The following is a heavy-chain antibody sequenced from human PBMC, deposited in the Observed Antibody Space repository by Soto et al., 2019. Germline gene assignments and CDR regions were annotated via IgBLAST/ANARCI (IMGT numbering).Heavy chain of an antibody. D-gene: IGHD5-18*01. CDR3: ARDHPHSYGVYYFDY. V-gene: IGHV4-30-2*01. CDR2: IYHNGSP. Sequence: PSETLSLTCAVSGGSMSSGGYSWSWIRQPPGKGLEWIGYIYHNGSPYYNPSLKSRVTISVDRSKNQFSLKLSSVTAADTAVYYCARDHPHSYGVYYFDYWGQGTPVTVSS. CDR1: GGSMSSGGYS. J-gene: IGHJ4*02.